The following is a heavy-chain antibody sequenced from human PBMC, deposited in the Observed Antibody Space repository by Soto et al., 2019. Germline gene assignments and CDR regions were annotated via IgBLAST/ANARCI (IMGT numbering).Heavy chain of an antibody. CDR2: IKQDGSEK. CDR3: ARDSRYTSDILPGYPLAYYYCGMDV. D-gene: IGHD3-9*01. V-gene: IGHV3-7*01. J-gene: IGHJ6*02. Sequence: EVQLVESGGGLVQPGGSLRLSCAASGFTFSSYWMSWVRQAPGKGLEWVANIKQDGSEKYYVDSVKGRFTISRDNAKNSLYLQMNSLRAEDTAVYYCARDSRYTSDILPGYPLAYYYCGMDVWGQGTTVTVSS. CDR1: GFTFSSYW.